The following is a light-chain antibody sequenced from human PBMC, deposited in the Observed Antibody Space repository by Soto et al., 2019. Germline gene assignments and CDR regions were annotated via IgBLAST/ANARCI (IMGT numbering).Light chain of an antibody. J-gene: IGLJ1*01. CDR1: SSDVGGYDY. Sequence: QSALTEPACVSGSPGQSITVSCTGTSSDVGGYDYVSWYQHHPGTAPRLIIFEVTNRPSGVSNRFSGSKSGNTASLTISGLQAEDEADYYCTSYTSSSTQVFGTGTKVTVL. CDR3: TSYTSSSTQV. CDR2: EVT. V-gene: IGLV2-14*01.